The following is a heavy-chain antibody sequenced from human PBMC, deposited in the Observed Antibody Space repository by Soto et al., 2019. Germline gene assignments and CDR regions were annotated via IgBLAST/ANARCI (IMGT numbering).Heavy chain of an antibody. D-gene: IGHD2-2*01. CDR2: IYHSGST. V-gene: IGHV4-4*02. Sequence: PSETLSLTCAVSGGSISSSNWWNWVRQPPGKGLEWIGEIYHSGSTNYNPSLKSRVTISVDKSKNQFSLKLSSVTAADTAVYYCARVVGGYYYGMDVWGQGTTVTVSS. CDR1: GGSISSSNW. CDR3: ARVVGGYYYGMDV. J-gene: IGHJ6*02.